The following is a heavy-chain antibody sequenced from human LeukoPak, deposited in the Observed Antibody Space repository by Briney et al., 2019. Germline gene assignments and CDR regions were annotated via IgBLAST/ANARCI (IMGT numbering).Heavy chain of an antibody. Sequence: PGGSLRLSCAASGFTFSSYAMSWVRQAPGKGLEWVSAISGSGGSTYYADSVKGRFTISRDNSKNTLYLQMNSLRAEDTAVYYCARDQRYFDWLQLGYWGQGTLVTVSS. V-gene: IGHV3-23*01. CDR3: ARDQRYFDWLQLGY. J-gene: IGHJ4*02. D-gene: IGHD3-9*01. CDR1: GFTFSSYA. CDR2: ISGSGGST.